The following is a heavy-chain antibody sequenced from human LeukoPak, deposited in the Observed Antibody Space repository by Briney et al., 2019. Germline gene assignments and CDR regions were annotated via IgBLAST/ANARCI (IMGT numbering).Heavy chain of an antibody. D-gene: IGHD4-17*01. J-gene: IGHJ5*02. Sequence: GGSLRLSCAASGFVFSSYAMGWVRQTPGKGLECVSTISGSGGSTYYADSVKGRFTISRDNSKNTLYLQMNSLRAEDTAVYYCASYHDYGDFNWFDPWGQGTLVTVSS. CDR2: ISGSGGST. CDR1: GFVFSSYA. V-gene: IGHV3-23*01. CDR3: ASYHDYGDFNWFDP.